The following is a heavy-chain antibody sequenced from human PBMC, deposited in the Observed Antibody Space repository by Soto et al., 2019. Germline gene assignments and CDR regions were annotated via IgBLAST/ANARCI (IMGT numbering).Heavy chain of an antibody. CDR3: ARDGIAAAGTRYYYYGMDV. Sequence: GGSLRLSCAASGFTFSSYAMHWVRQAPGKGLEWVAVISYDGSNKYYADSVKGRFTISRDNSKNTLYLQMNSLRAEDTAVYFCARDGIAAAGTRYYYYGMDVWGQGTTVTVSS. J-gene: IGHJ6*02. CDR1: GFTFSSYA. D-gene: IGHD6-13*01. CDR2: ISYDGSNK. V-gene: IGHV3-30*04.